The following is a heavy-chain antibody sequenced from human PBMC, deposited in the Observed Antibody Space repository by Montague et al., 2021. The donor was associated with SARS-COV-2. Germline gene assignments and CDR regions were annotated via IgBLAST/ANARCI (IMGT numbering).Heavy chain of an antibody. CDR3: AHRPLLALKGQFDY. Sequence: PALVKPTQTLTLTCTFSGFSLSTSGVGVGWIRQPPGKALEWLALXYWDDDKRYSPSLKSRLTITKYTSKNQVVLTMTNMDPVDTATYYCAHRPLLALKGQFDYWGQGTLVTVSS. CDR2: XYWDDDK. D-gene: IGHD3-3*02. V-gene: IGHV2-5*02. J-gene: IGHJ4*02. CDR1: GFSLSTSGVG.